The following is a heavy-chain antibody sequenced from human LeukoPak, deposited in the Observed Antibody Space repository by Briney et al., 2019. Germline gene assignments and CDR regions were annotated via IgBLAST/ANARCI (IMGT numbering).Heavy chain of an antibody. CDR3: AREGGQKIGSSERSSDY. D-gene: IGHD1-26*01. J-gene: IGHJ4*02. Sequence: MPGGSLRLSCAASGFTFSDYYVSWIRQAPGKGLEWVSYISSSGSTIYYADSVKGRFTISRDNAKNPLYLQMNSLRAEDTAVYYCAREGGQKIGSSERSSDYWGQGTLVTVSS. CDR1: GFTFSDYY. CDR2: ISSSGSTI. V-gene: IGHV3-11*01.